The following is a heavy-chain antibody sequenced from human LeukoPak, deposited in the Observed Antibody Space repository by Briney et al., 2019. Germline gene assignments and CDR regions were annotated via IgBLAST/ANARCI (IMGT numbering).Heavy chain of an antibody. J-gene: IGHJ4*02. V-gene: IGHV3-23*01. Sequence: GGSLRLSCAASGFSFGSYAMSWVRQAPGKGLEWVSAIIGSGSSTYYADSVKGRFTISRDNSKNTLFLQMNSLRAEDTAVYYCAKDRAQQLVLDFWGQGTLVTVSS. CDR2: IIGSGSST. CDR1: GFSFGSYA. D-gene: IGHD6-13*01. CDR3: AKDRAQQLVLDF.